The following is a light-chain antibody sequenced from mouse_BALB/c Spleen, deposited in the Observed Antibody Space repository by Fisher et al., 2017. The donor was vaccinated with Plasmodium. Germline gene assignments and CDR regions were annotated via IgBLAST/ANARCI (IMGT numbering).Light chain of an antibody. CDR3: FQASHVPLT. J-gene: IGKJ5*01. Sequence: DIVLTQTTLFLPVSLGHQASISCRSSQSIVHSNGNTYLEWYLQKPGQSPKLLIYTVSNRFSGVPDRFSGSVSGSDFTLTISRVEAEDLGVYYCFQASHVPLTFGAGTQLELK. CDR2: TVS. V-gene: IGKV1-117*01. CDR1: QSIVHSNGNTY.